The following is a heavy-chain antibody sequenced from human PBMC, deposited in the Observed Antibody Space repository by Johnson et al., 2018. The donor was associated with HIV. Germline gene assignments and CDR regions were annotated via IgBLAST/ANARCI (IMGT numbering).Heavy chain of an antibody. V-gene: IGHV3-11*04. CDR2: ISSSGDII. J-gene: IGHJ3*02. CDR1: GFTFSDYY. CDR3: ATSMGATALAFDI. D-gene: IGHD1-26*01. Sequence: QVQLVESGGGLVKPGGSLRLSCAASGFTFSDYYMTWIRQAPGKGLEWLSFISSSGDIIRYADSVKGRFTISRDNAKNSLNLQMNSLSDEDTAVYYCATSMGATALAFDIWGQGTMVTVSS.